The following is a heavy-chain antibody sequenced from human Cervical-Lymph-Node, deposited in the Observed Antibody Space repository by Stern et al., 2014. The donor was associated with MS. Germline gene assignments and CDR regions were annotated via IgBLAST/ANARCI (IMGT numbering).Heavy chain of an antibody. D-gene: IGHD6-6*01. V-gene: IGHV3-30*18. CDR3: AKSSSPSHYYYYGMDV. CDR1: GFTFSSYG. J-gene: IGHJ6*02. Sequence: VQLVDSGGGVVQPGRSLRLSCAASGFTFSSYGMYWVRQAPGKGLEWGAVISYDGSNKYYADSVKGRFTISRDNSKNTLYLQMNSLRAEDTAVYYCAKSSSPSHYYYYGMDVWGQGTTVTVSS. CDR2: ISYDGSNK.